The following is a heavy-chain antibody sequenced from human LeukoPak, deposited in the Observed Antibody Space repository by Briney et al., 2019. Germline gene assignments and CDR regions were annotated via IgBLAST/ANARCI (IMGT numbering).Heavy chain of an antibody. CDR2: IDPSDSYT. J-gene: IGHJ4*02. V-gene: IGHV5-10-1*01. D-gene: IGHD5-12*01. CDR3: ARQQAGYSGYDWDY. Sequence: GESLKISCKGSGYSFTSYWIGWVRQMPGKGLEWMGRIDPSDSYTNYSPSFQGHVTISADRSISTAYLQWSSLKASDTAMYYCARQQAGYSGYDWDYWGQGTLVTVSS. CDR1: GYSFTSYW.